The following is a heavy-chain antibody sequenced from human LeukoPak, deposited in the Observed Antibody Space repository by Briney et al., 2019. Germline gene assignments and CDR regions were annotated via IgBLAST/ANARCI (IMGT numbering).Heavy chain of an antibody. CDR3: ARVVRGTFTFDY. D-gene: IGHD3-10*01. Sequence: GGSLRLSCSASGFTFSSYSMNWVRQAPGKGLEWVSSISSSSSYIYYADSVKGRFTISRDNAKNSLYLQMDSLRAEDTAVYYCARVVRGTFTFDYWGQGTLVTVSS. CDR2: ISSSSSYI. J-gene: IGHJ4*02. V-gene: IGHV3-21*04. CDR1: GFTFSSYS.